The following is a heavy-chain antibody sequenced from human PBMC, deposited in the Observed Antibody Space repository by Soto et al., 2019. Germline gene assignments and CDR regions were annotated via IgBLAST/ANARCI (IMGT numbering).Heavy chain of an antibody. D-gene: IGHD3-16*02. Sequence: GASVKVSCKASGYTFTGYYMHWVRQAPGQGLEWMGWINPNSGGTNYARKFQGWVTMTRDTSISTAYMELSRLRSDDTAVYYCAREFIPYDYIWGSYRASNFDYWGQGTLVTVSS. CDR3: AREFIPYDYIWGSYRASNFDY. CDR1: GYTFTGYY. J-gene: IGHJ4*02. CDR2: INPNSGGT. V-gene: IGHV1-2*04.